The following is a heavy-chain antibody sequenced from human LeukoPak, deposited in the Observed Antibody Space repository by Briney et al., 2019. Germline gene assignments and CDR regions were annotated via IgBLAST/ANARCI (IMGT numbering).Heavy chain of an antibody. J-gene: IGHJ3*02. CDR2: INSKTDGGTT. V-gene: IGHV3-15*01. CDR3: TTDPIVVVVGASGDDAFDI. D-gene: IGHD2-15*01. Sequence: PGGSLRLSCAASGFTFSNAWMSWVRQAPGKGLEWVCSINSKTDGGTTDYAAPVKGRFTISRDDAKNTLYLQMTSLKTEDTAVYYCTTDPIVVVVGASGDDAFDIWGQGTMVTVYS. CDR1: GFTFSNAW.